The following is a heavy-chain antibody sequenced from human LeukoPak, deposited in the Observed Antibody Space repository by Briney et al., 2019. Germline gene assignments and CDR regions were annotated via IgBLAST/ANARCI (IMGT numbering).Heavy chain of an antibody. V-gene: IGHV5-51*01. CDR3: VRHLSGYGFDYRVHDS. Sequence: GESLKISCKGSGYNFRTSWIGWVRQMPGKGLEWMGIIYPGDSDTRYSPSFQGQVTISVDRSVNTAYLQWSSLKASDTAMYFCVRHLSGYGFDYRVHDSWGQGTLVTVSS. D-gene: IGHD5-18*01. J-gene: IGHJ4*02. CDR1: GYNFRTSW. CDR2: IYPGDSDT.